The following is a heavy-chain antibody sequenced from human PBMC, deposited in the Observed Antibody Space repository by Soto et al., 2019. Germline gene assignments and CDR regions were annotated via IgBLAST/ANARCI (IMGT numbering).Heavy chain of an antibody. D-gene: IGHD3-10*01. CDR2: IYHSGST. J-gene: IGHJ5*02. Sequence: SETLSLTCAVSGGSISSSNWWSWVRQPPGKGLEWIGEIYHSGSTNYNPSLKSRVTISVDKSKNQFSLKLSSVTAADTAVYYCARSELVWFGVNWFDPWGQGTLVTVSS. V-gene: IGHV4-4*02. CDR1: GGSISSSNW. CDR3: ARSELVWFGVNWFDP.